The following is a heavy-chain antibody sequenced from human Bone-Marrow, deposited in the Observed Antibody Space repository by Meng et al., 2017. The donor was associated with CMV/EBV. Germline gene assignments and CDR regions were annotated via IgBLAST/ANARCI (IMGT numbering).Heavy chain of an antibody. V-gene: IGHV1-2*02. D-gene: IGHD2-2*01. CDR3: ARDMGSLGYCSSTSCYWSPGNFDY. CDR1: GYTFTGYY. CDR2: INPNSGGT. Sequence: ASVKVSCKASGYTFTGYYMHWVRQAPGQGLEWMGWINPNSGGTNYAQKFQGRATMTRDTSISTAYMELSRLRSDDTAVYYCARDMGSLGYCSSTSCYWSPGNFDYWGQGTLVTVSS. J-gene: IGHJ4*02.